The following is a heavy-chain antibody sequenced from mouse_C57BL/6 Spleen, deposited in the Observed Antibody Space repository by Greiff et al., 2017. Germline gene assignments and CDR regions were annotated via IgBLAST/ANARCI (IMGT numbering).Heavy chain of an antibody. CDR1: GYTFTDHT. J-gene: IGHJ2*01. D-gene: IGHD2-13*01. V-gene: IGHV1-78*01. CDR3: ARGIAWVNFDY. Sequence: VKLQESDAELVKPGASVKISCKASGYTFTDHTIHWMKQRPEQGLEWIGYIYPRDGSTKYNEKFKGKATLTADKSSSTAYMQLNSLTSEDSAVYFCARGIAWVNFDYWGQGTTLTVSS. CDR2: IYPRDGST.